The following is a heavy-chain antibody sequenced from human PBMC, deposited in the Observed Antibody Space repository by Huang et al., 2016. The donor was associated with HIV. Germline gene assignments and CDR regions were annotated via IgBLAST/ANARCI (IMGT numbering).Heavy chain of an antibody. Sequence: QLQLQESGPGLVKPSETLSLTCTVSGVSISSSNDNWGWIRQPPGKGLEWIGRISYNGSTYYNPPRKNRLTISVDTSKNHFSLKVSSVTAADTAVYYCARLFRGYYDEWGQGTLVTVSS. CDR3: ARLFRGYYDE. D-gene: IGHD3-22*01. J-gene: IGHJ4*02. CDR2: ISYNGST. CDR1: GVSISSSNDN. V-gene: IGHV4-39*02.